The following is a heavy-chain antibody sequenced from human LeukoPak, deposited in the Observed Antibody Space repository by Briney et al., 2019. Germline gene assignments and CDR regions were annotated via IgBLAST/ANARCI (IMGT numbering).Heavy chain of an antibody. J-gene: IGHJ5*02. D-gene: IGHD2-21*01. CDR3: ARTLASPTYSLIYT. V-gene: IGHV4-39*07. Sequence: SETLSLTCTVSGGSISSSSYYWGWIRQPPGKGLEWIGSIYYSGSSYYNPSLKSRVTMSVDTSKNQFSLNLSSVTAADTAVYYCARTLASPTYSLIYTWGQGTLVTVSS. CDR1: GGSISSSSYY. CDR2: IYYSGSS.